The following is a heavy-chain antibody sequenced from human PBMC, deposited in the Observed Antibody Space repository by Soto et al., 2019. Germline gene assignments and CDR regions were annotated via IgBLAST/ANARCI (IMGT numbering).Heavy chain of an antibody. CDR1: GFTFSSFE. D-gene: IGHD3-3*01. Sequence: GGSLRLSCAASGFTFSSFEMNWVRQAPGKGPEWVSYIPSSGGTIYYADSVKGRFTTSRDNAKNSLFLQMNSLRADDTAIYYCARDGTGDFWTGYFTSFDYWGQGTLVTVSS. CDR3: ARDGTGDFWTGYFTSFDY. J-gene: IGHJ4*02. CDR2: IPSSGGTI. V-gene: IGHV3-48*03.